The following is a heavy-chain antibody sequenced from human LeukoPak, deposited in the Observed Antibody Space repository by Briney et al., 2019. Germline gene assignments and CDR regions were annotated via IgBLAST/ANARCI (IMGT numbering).Heavy chain of an antibody. Sequence: PSETLSLTCTVSGGSISSSSYYWGWIRQPPGKGLEWFGGICYSGSTYYNPSLKRRVTMSVDTSKRQFSRKLSSVTAADTAVYYCARRGAYYNDSSGYYYYFDYWGQGTLVTVSS. CDR1: GGSISSSSYY. V-gene: IGHV4-39*01. CDR3: ARRGAYYNDSSGYYYYFDY. D-gene: IGHD3-22*01. J-gene: IGHJ4*02. CDR2: ICYSGST.